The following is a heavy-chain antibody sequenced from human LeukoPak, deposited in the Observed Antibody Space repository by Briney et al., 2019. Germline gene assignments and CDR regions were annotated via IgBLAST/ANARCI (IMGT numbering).Heavy chain of an antibody. J-gene: IGHJ3*02. CDR1: GDSISSNDYY. CDR3: ARSRSGYSYDHAAFEI. CDR2: IDYRGST. Sequence: PSETLSLTCTVSGDSISSNDYYWSWIRQPPGKGLEWIAYIDYRGSTTYNPSLRSRVTISVDTSRNQFSLKLYSVTAADTAVYYCARSRSGYSYDHAAFEIWGQGTMVTVSS. D-gene: IGHD5-18*01. V-gene: IGHV4-61*08.